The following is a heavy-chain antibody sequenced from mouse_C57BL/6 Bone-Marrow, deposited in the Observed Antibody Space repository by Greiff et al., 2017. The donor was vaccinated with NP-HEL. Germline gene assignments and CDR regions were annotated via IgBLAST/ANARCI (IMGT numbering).Heavy chain of an antibody. V-gene: IGHV1-67*01. CDR2: ISTYYGDA. Sequence: VKLMESGPELVRPGVSVKISCKGSGYTFTDYAMHWVKQSHAKSLEWIGVISTYYGDASYNQKFKDKATMTVDKSSSTAYMELARLTSEDSAFYYCARMESYYYGSSPMDYWGQGTSVTVSS. CDR3: ARMESYYYGSSPMDY. CDR1: GYTFTDYA. J-gene: IGHJ4*01. D-gene: IGHD1-1*01.